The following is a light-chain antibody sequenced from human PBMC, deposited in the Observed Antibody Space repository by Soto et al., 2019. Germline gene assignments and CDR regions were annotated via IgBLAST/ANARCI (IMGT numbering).Light chain of an antibody. J-gene: IGKJ3*01. CDR1: QSVSNTY. Sequence: EIVLTQSPGTLSFSPGERATLSCRASQSVSNTYLAWYQQKPGQAPRLLIYDASSRATGIPDRFIGSGSATVFSLTISRLEPEDFAVYYCQQYGRSPGLFTFGPGTRVDIK. CDR2: DAS. V-gene: IGKV3-20*01. CDR3: QQYGRSPGLFT.